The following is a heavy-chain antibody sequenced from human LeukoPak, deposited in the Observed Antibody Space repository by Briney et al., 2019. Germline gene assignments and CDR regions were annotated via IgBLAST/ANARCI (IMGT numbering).Heavy chain of an antibody. CDR3: TTAPVVAATFYFVY. V-gene: IGHV3-15*01. D-gene: IGHD2-15*01. CDR1: GFTFSNAW. CDR2: IKSKTDGGTT. J-gene: IGHJ4*02. Sequence: PGGSLRLSCAASGFTFSNAWMSWVRQAPGKGLEWVGRIKSKTDGGTTDYAAPVKGRFTISRDDSKNTLYLQMNSLKTEDTAVYYCTTAPVVAATFYFVYWGQGTLVTVST.